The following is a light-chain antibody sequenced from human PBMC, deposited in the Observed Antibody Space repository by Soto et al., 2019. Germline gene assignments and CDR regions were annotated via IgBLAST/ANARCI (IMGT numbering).Light chain of an antibody. CDR2: YDS. Sequence: SYVLTQPPSVSVAPEKTATITCGGNNIGKKLVHRYRQKPGQAPVLLISYDSDRPSGIPERFSGANSENTATLTISRVEAGDEADYYCQVWDIMTDNYVFGSGTKLTVL. CDR3: QVWDIMTDNYV. V-gene: IGLV3-21*04. CDR1: NIGKKL. J-gene: IGLJ1*01.